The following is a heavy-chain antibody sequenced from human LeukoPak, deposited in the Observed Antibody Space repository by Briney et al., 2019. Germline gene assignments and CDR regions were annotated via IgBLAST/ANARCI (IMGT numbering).Heavy chain of an antibody. V-gene: IGHV3-74*01. J-gene: IGHJ5*02. CDR1: GFTFSSYW. Sequence: PGGSLRLSCAASGFTFSSYWMHWVRQAPGKGLVWVSRINTDGSSTSYADSVKGRFTISRDNSKNTLYLQMNSLRAEDTAVYYCAKSGSSNWFDPWGQGTLVTVSS. D-gene: IGHD3-10*01. CDR2: INTDGSST. CDR3: AKSGSSNWFDP.